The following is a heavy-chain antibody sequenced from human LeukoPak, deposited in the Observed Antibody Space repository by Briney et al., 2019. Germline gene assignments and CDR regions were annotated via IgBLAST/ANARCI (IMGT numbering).Heavy chain of an antibody. CDR2: ISSSSSYI. D-gene: IGHD3-22*01. CDR1: GFTFSSYS. J-gene: IGHJ1*01. V-gene: IGHV3-21*01. Sequence: GGSLRLSCAASGFTFSSYSMNWVRQAPGKGLEWVSSISSSSSYIYYADSVKGRFTISRDNAKNSLYLQMNSLRAEDMAVYYCARDTYYYDSSGYYKYFQHWGQGTLVTVSS. CDR3: ARDTYYYDSSGYYKYFQH.